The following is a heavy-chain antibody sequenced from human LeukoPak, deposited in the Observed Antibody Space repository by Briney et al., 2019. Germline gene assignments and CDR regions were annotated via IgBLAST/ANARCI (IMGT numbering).Heavy chain of an antibody. Sequence: GGSLRLSCAASGFTFSDAWMSWVRQAPGKGLEWVGRIKSKVNGETRDYAAPVNGRFTVSRDDSINTLYLQMSSLKTEDTAVYYCTADSPVSMAHSFDYWGQGALVTVSS. D-gene: IGHD5-24*01. CDR1: GFTFSDAW. CDR3: TADSPVSMAHSFDY. CDR2: IKSKVNGETR. J-gene: IGHJ4*02. V-gene: IGHV3-15*01.